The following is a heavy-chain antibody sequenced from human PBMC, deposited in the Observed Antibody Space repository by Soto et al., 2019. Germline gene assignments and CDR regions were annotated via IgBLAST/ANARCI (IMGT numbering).Heavy chain of an antibody. D-gene: IGHD2-15*01. CDR3: ARDSGVVVAATLQGFYYYYGMDV. CDR1: GGSISSGGYY. J-gene: IGHJ6*02. V-gene: IGHV4-31*03. Sequence: SETLSLTCTVSGGSISSGGYYWSWIRQHPGKGLEWIGYIYYSGSTYYNPSLKSRVTISVDTSKNQFSLKLSSVTAADTAVYYCARDSGVVVAATLQGFYYYYGMDVWGQGSTVTVSS. CDR2: IYYSGST.